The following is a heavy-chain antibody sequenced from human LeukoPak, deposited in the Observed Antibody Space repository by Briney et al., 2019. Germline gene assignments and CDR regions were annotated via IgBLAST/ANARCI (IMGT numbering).Heavy chain of an antibody. CDR1: GFTFSSYS. J-gene: IGHJ3*02. CDR2: ISSSSSYI. V-gene: IGHV3-21*01. Sequence: GGSLRLSCAASGFTFSSYSMNWVRQAPGKGLEWVSSISSSSSYIYYADSVKGRFTISRDNAKNSLYLQMNSLRAEDTAVYYCARDHYSRGAFDIWGQGTMVTVSS. D-gene: IGHD2-15*01. CDR3: ARDHYSRGAFDI.